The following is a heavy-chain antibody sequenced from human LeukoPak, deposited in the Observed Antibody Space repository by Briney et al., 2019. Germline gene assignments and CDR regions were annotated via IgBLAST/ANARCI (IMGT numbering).Heavy chain of an antibody. CDR1: GFTLSSYA. D-gene: IGHD5-12*01. J-gene: IGHJ3*02. Sequence: GGSLRLSCAASGFTLSSYAMSWVRQGPGKRLEWVSGISGSGGTTNYADSVKGRFTISRDNSKNTLYLQMNSLRAEDTAVYYCAIVVASDAFDIWGQGTMVTVSS. V-gene: IGHV3-23*01. CDR2: ISGSGGTT. CDR3: AIVVASDAFDI.